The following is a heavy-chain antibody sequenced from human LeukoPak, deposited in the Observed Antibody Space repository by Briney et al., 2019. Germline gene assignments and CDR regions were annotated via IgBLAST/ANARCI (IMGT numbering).Heavy chain of an antibody. CDR3: ARDYSSGWYSVGY. J-gene: IGHJ4*02. V-gene: IGHV4-61*02. D-gene: IGHD6-19*01. CDR2: IYTSGST. Sequence: SETLSLTCTVSGGSISSGSYYWSWIRQPAGKGLEWIGRIYTSGSTNYNPSLKSRVTISVDTSKNQFSLKLSSVTAADTAVYYCARDYSSGWYSVGYWGQGTLVTVSS. CDR1: GGSISSGSYY.